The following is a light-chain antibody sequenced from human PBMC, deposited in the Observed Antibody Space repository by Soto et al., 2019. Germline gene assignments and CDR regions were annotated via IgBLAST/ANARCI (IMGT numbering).Light chain of an antibody. J-gene: IGKJ4*01. V-gene: IGKV1-9*01. CDR1: QGINTY. Sequence: DIQLTQSPSFLSASVGDRVAITCRARQGINTYLAWYQQKPGKAPKLLIYAASTLQSGVPSRFSGSGSGTEFTLTISSLQPEDVATYFCQQLNSDPLTFGGGTKVEIK. CDR3: QQLNSDPLT. CDR2: AAS.